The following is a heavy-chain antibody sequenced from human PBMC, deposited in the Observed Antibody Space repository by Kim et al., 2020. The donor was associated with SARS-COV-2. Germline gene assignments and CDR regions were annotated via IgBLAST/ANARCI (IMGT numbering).Heavy chain of an antibody. CDR1: GGSISSYY. V-gene: IGHV4-59*08. CDR3: WGRRSGDYAFDM. Sequence: SETLSLTCTVSGGSISSYYWTWIRQPPGKGLQWIGNIYYTGTTDYNPSLKRRGSMLIDRYGKRFSLSLTSLTAADTALYFCWGRRSGDYAFDMWG. CDR2: IYYTGTT. D-gene: IGHD4-17*01. J-gene: IGHJ3*02.